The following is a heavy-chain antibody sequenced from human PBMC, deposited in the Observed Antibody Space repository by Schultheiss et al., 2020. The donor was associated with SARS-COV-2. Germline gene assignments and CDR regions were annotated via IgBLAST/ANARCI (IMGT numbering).Heavy chain of an antibody. CDR3: ARYYDFWSGLDV. Sequence: SETLSLTCTVSGGSISSSSYYWGWIRQPPGKGLEWIGSIYYSGSTYYNPSLKSRVTISVDTSKNQFSLKLSSVTAADTAVYYCARYYDFWSGLDVWGKGTTVTVSS. CDR1: GGSISSSSYY. J-gene: IGHJ6*04. V-gene: IGHV4-39*01. D-gene: IGHD3-3*01. CDR2: IYYSGST.